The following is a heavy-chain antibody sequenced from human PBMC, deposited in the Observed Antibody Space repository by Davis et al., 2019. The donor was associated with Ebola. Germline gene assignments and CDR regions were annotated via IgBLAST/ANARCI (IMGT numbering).Heavy chain of an antibody. CDR2: IYYSGST. CDR1: GGSISSGGYY. V-gene: IGHV4-61*08. J-gene: IGHJ5*02. CDR3: ARSSVTMVRGNNWFDP. D-gene: IGHD3-10*01. Sequence: MPSEPLSLTCPLPGGSISSGGYYWSWIRQHPGKGLEWIGYIYYSGSTNYNPSLKSRVTISVDTSKNQFSLKLSSVTAADTSVYYCARSSVTMVRGNNWFDPWGQGTLVTVSS.